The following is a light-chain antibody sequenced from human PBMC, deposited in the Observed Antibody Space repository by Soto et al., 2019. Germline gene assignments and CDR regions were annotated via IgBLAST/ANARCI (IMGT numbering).Light chain of an antibody. J-gene: IGKJ1*01. Sequence: EIVMTQSPVTLSVSPGERATLSCRASQSVRSNLAWYQQKPGQAPSLLIYGAFTRAPGIPTRFSGTGSGTEFTLTISSRQSEDFALYYCQQYNDWPLTFGQGTKVEV. CDR1: QSVRSN. V-gene: IGKV3-15*01. CDR2: GAF. CDR3: QQYNDWPLT.